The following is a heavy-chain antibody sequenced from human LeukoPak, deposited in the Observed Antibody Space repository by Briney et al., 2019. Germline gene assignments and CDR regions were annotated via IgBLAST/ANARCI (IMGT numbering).Heavy chain of an antibody. CDR3: ARVGSGYEYDY. V-gene: IGHV4-30-2*01. Sequence: SETLSLTCAVYGGSFSGYYWSWIRQPPGKGLEWIGYIYHSVSTYYNPSLKSRVTISVDRSKNQFSLKLSSVTAADTAVYYCARVGSGYEYDYWGQGTLVTVSS. D-gene: IGHD3-22*01. CDR1: GGSFSGYY. CDR2: IYHSVST. J-gene: IGHJ4*02.